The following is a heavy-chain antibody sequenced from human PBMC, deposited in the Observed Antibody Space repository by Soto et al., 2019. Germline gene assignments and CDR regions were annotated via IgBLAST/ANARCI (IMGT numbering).Heavy chain of an antibody. J-gene: IGHJ4*02. V-gene: IGHV3-43D*04. CDR3: AKEYGDGAYGSYFDY. CDR1: GFTFDDYS. CDR2: ISWDGGST. Sequence: EVQLVESGGVVVQPGGSLRLSCAASGFTFDDYSMHWVRQAPGKGLEWVSLISWDGGSTYYADSVKGRFTISRDNSKNSLYLQMNSLRAEDTALYYFAKEYGDGAYGSYFDYWGQETLFTV. D-gene: IGHD4-17*01.